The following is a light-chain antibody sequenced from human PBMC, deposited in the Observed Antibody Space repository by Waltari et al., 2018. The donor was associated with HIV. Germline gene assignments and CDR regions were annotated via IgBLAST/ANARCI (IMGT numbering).Light chain of an antibody. Sequence: QSALTQPASVSGSPGQSITLSCTGASSDVGRYNYVPWYQHHPGKAPKLIIYEVSNRPSGVSNRFSGSKSGTTASLTISGLQAEDEADYYCSSYTSSRTVVFGGGTKLTVL. J-gene: IGLJ2*01. CDR2: EVS. V-gene: IGLV2-14*01. CDR3: SSYTSSRTVV. CDR1: SSDVGRYNY.